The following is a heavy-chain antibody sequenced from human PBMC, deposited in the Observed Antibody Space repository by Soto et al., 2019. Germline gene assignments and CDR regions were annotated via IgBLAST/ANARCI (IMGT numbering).Heavy chain of an antibody. CDR3: ARDHYDFWSGPLGAFDY. J-gene: IGHJ4*02. V-gene: IGHV3-30-3*01. CDR1: GFTFSSYA. D-gene: IGHD3-3*01. CDR2: ISYDGSNK. Sequence: GSLRLSCAASGFTFSSYAMHWVRQAPGKGLEWVAVISYDGSNKYYADSVKGRFTISRDNSKNTLYLQMNSLRAEDTAVYYCARDHYDFWSGPLGAFDYWGQGTLVTVSS.